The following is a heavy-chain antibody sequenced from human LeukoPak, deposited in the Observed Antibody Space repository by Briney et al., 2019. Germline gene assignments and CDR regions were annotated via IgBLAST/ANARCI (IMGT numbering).Heavy chain of an antibody. CDR3: AKANWVSNADAVW. D-gene: IGHD1-1*01. CDR2: IRGGGET. Sequence: QPGGSLTLFCAAWGFFFKNFVMSWVPHARAGAPVGVSSIRGGGETLYADSVKGRFTLSRDDSRNTVYLQLNNLRVEDTAIYYCAKANWVSNADAVWWGQGTQVTVSS. J-gene: IGHJ4*02. CDR1: GFFFKNFV. V-gene: IGHV3-23*01.